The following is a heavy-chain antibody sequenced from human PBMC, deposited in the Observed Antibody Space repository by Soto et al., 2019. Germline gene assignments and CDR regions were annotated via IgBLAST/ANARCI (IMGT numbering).Heavy chain of an antibody. Sequence: GGSLRLSCAASGFTFSSYAMHWVRQAPGKGLEWVAVISYDGSNKYYADSVKGRFTISRDNSKNTLYLQMNSLRAEDTAVYYRARDQRPGGIAVAGPDYWGQGTLVTVSS. CDR2: ISYDGSNK. D-gene: IGHD6-19*01. V-gene: IGHV3-30-3*01. J-gene: IGHJ4*02. CDR3: ARDQRPGGIAVAGPDY. CDR1: GFTFSSYA.